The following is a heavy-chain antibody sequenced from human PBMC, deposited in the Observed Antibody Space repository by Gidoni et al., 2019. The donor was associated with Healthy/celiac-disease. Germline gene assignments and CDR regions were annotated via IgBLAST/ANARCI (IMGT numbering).Heavy chain of an antibody. D-gene: IGHD3-10*02. J-gene: IGHJ4*02. Sequence: EVQLVESGGGLVKPGGSLRLSCAASGFTFSSYSMNWVRQAPGKGLEWVSSIRSSSSYIYYADSVKGRFTISRDNAKNSLYLQMNSLRAEDTAVYYCASMFSEDGCYWGQGTLVTVSS. V-gene: IGHV3-21*01. CDR1: GFTFSSYS. CDR2: IRSSSSYI. CDR3: ASMFSEDGCY.